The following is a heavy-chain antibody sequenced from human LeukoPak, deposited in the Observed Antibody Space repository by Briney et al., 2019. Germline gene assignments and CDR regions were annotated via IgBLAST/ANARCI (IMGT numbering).Heavy chain of an antibody. V-gene: IGHV5-51*01. CDR3: ARRWYSSSWLLDY. Sequence: GESLKISCKGSGYSFTSYWIGWVRQMPGEGLEWMGIIYPGDSDTTYSPSFQGQVTISADKSTSTAYLQWSSLKASDTAMYYCARRWYSSSWLLDYWGQGTLVTVSS. D-gene: IGHD6-13*01. CDR1: GYSFTSYW. CDR2: IYPGDSDT. J-gene: IGHJ4*02.